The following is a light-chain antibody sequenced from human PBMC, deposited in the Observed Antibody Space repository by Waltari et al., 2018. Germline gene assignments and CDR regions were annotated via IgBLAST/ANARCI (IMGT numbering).Light chain of an antibody. CDR1: SSDVGGCSY. CDR3: CSYGGTYYV. Sequence: QSALTQPRSVSGSPGQSVAISCTGPSSDVGGCSYVFWYQHHPGKAPKLIIFEVTQRPAGVPDRFSGSKSGNTASLTISGLQAEDEADYYCCSYGGTYYVFGTGTKVTVL. J-gene: IGLJ1*01. CDR2: EVT. V-gene: IGLV2-11*01.